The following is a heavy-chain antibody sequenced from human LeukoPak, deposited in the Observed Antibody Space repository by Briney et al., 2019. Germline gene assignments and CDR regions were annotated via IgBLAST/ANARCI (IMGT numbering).Heavy chain of an antibody. D-gene: IGHD3-22*01. CDR1: GGSFSGYY. CDR3: ARVAGYYYDSSGYYSDDY. CDR2: INHSGST. J-gene: IGHJ4*02. Sequence: PSETLSLTCAVYGGSFSGYYWSWIRQPPGKGLEWIGEINHSGSTNYNPSLKSRGTISVDTSKNQFSLKLSSVTAADTAVYYCARVAGYYYDSSGYYSDDYWGQGTLVTVSS. V-gene: IGHV4-34*01.